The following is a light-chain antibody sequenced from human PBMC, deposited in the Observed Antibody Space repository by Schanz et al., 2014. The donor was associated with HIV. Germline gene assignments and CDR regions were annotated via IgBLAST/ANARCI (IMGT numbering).Light chain of an antibody. CDR3: SSYAGSNTWV. V-gene: IGLV2-14*02. J-gene: IGLJ3*02. CDR2: EGS. Sequence: QSALTQPASVSGSPGQSITISCTGTSSDVGSYNLVSWYQHHPGKAPKLMIYEGSKRPSGVPDRFSGSKSGTSASLAITGLQAEDEADYYCSSYAGSNTWVFGGGTKLTVL. CDR1: SSDVGSYNL.